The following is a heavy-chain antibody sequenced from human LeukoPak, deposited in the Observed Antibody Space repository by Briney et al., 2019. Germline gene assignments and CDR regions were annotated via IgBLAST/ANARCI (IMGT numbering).Heavy chain of an antibody. V-gene: IGHV3-15*01. CDR1: AFTFTNAW. D-gene: IGHD3-10*01. J-gene: IGHJ4*02. Sequence: PGGSLRLSCAASAFTFTNAWMTWIRQAPGKGLEWVGRIKSKGDGETTDYAAPVKGRFSMSRDDSKATMYLQMYSLEAEDTAVYYCTTDLGLTMIRGVIVYWGQGALVTVSS. CDR2: IKSKGDGETT. CDR3: TTDLGLTMIRGVIVY.